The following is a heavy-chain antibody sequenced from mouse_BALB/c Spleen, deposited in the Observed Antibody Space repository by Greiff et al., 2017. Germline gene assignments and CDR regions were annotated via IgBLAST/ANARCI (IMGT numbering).Heavy chain of an antibody. CDR1: GFTFSSFG. CDR3: ARRPLRGAMDY. CDR2: ISSGSSTI. D-gene: IGHD1-1*01. J-gene: IGHJ4*01. Sequence: EVQLVESGGGLVQPGGSRKLSCAASGFTFSSFGMHWVRQAPEKGLEWVAYISSGSSTIYYADTVKGRFTISRDNPKNTLFLQMTSLRSEDTAMYYCARRPLRGAMDYWGQGTSVTVSS. V-gene: IGHV5-17*02.